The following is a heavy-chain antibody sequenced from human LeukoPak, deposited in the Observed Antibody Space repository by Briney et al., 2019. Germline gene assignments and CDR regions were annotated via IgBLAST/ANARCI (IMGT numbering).Heavy chain of an antibody. CDR3: ARQSGSYSLYYFDY. CDR1: GGSISSYY. J-gene: IGHJ4*02. CDR2: IYYSGST. Sequence: SETLSLTCTVSGGSISSYYWSWIRQPPGKGLEWIGYIYYSGSTNYNPSLKSRVTISVDTSKNQFSLKLSSVTAADTAVYYCARQSGSYSLYYFDYWGQGTLVTVSS. V-gene: IGHV4-59*08. D-gene: IGHD1-26*01.